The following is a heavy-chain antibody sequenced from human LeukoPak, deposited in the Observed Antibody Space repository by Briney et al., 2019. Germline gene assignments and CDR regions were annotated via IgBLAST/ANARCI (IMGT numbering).Heavy chain of an antibody. V-gene: IGHV1-46*01. CDR1: GSTFTNYY. CDR2: INPRGGAT. Sequence: ASVKVSCKASGSTFTNYYMHWMRQAPGQGPGWMGIINPRGGATDYAQKFQDRVTMTSDTSTSTVYLQLNSMRSEDTAVYFFARVGVTAATADYWGQGTLVTVSS. D-gene: IGHD6-25*01. CDR3: ARVGVTAATADY. J-gene: IGHJ4*02.